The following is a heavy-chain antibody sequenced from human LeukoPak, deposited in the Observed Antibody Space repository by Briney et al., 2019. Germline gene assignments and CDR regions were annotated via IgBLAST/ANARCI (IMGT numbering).Heavy chain of an antibody. D-gene: IGHD3-10*01. CDR3: ATPLYGSGSYGPDY. Sequence: GASVKVSCKVSGYTLTELSMHWVRQAPGKGLEWIGGFDPEDGETIYAQKFQGRVTMTEDTSTDTAYMELSSLRSEDTAVYYCATPLYGSGSYGPDYWGQGTLVTVPS. V-gene: IGHV1-24*01. CDR1: GYTLTELS. CDR2: FDPEDGET. J-gene: IGHJ4*02.